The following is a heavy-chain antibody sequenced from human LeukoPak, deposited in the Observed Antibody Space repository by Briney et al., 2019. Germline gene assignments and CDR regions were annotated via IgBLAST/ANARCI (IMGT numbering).Heavy chain of an antibody. Sequence: PGGSLRLSCAASGFTFDDYAMHWVRQAPGKGLEWVSGISWNSGNIGYADSVKVRFTISRDNARNSLYLQMNSLRAEDTAFYYCAKNIAIVAAPSSYGLDVWGQGTTVTVSS. CDR1: GFTFDDYA. V-gene: IGHV3-9*01. J-gene: IGHJ6*02. D-gene: IGHD6-6*01. CDR3: AKNIAIVAAPSSYGLDV. CDR2: ISWNSGNI.